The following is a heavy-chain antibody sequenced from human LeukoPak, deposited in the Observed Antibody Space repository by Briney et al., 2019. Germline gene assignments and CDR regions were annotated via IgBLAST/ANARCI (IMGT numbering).Heavy chain of an antibody. Sequence: PGGSLRLSCAVSGFTFSSFDMHWVRQPTGQGLEWVSSIGAAGDTYSPGSVDGRFTLTRDNAKNSWYLQMNSLTAGETAVYSCARVPPRGKSSYMDVWGKGTTVTVSS. V-gene: IGHV3-13*01. CDR2: IGAAGDT. J-gene: IGHJ6*03. CDR3: ARVPPRGKSSYMDV. D-gene: IGHD1-1*01. CDR1: GFTFSSFD.